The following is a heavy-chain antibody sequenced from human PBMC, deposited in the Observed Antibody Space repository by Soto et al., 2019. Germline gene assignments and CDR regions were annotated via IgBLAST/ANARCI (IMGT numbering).Heavy chain of an antibody. D-gene: IGHD5-12*01. V-gene: IGHV3-30*02. J-gene: IGHJ6*02. CDR1: GSTSGSFG. CDR3: AKDQYPESIPWVAHYYSYGMDV. CDR2: FPFVGCNK. Sequence: GGSRRPPCPPLGSTSGSFGIHWARQVPAKGRGWGAFFPFVGCNKSNANSVKARFTFSRDNSKNTLYLQMNSLRAEDTAVYFCAKDQYPESIPWVAHYYSYGMDVWGQGTTVTVSS.